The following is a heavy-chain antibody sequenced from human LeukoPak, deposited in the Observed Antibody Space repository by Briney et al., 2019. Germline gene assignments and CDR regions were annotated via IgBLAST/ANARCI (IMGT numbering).Heavy chain of an antibody. D-gene: IGHD6-13*01. CDR2: ISYSGST. Sequence: SETLSLTCSVPGASIRSFYWSWIRQPPGKGLEWIGYISYSGSTKCNPSLKSRATMSADTSKSQLSLRLDSVTAADTAVYFCAQQVVGTSDTFDIWGQGTMVTVSS. CDR3: AQQVVGTSDTFDI. J-gene: IGHJ3*02. CDR1: GASIRSFY. V-gene: IGHV4-59*01.